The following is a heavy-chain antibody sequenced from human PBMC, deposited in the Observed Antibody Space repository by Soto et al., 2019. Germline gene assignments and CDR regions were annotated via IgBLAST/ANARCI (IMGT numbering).Heavy chain of an antibody. CDR3: AREPRYCRGGSCSITGDAYEN. Sequence: GGSVRLSCAASGFTFSNYAMSWIRQAPGKGLEWVSTIRETGNTYYADSVRGRFGTSRDNSENTFHLQMNNLRVEDTAVYYCAREPRYCRGGSCSITGDAYENWGQGTMVTVSS. V-gene: IGHV3-23*01. D-gene: IGHD2-15*01. CDR2: IRETGNT. J-gene: IGHJ3*02. CDR1: GFTFSNYA.